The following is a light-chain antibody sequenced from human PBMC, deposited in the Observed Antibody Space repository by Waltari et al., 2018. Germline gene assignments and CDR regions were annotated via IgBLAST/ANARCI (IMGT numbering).Light chain of an antibody. CDR3: CSYAGSGIYV. CDR2: EVN. CDR1: SSDVGSYNL. V-gene: IGLV2-23*02. J-gene: IGLJ1*01. Sequence: QSALTQPASVSGSPGQSITVPCTGTSSDVGSYNLVSWFQQYPDTDPKLIIFEVNKRASGVSNRFSGSKSGNTASLTISGLQAGDEADYYCCSYAGSGIYVFGTGAKVTVL.